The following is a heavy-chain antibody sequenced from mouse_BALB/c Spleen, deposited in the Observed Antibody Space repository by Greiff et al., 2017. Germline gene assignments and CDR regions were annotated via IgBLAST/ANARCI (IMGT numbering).Heavy chain of an antibody. V-gene: IGHV5-6-5*01. CDR2: ISSGGSS. J-gene: IGHJ4*01. D-gene: IGHD1-1*01. CDR3: ARGCYGSTPYGMDY. Sequence: EVMLMESGGGLVKPGGSVKLSCAASGFTFSSYAMSWVRQTPEKRLEWVASISSGGSSYYPDSVKGRFTISRDNARNIRYLQMSSLRSEDTAMYYCARGCYGSTPYGMDYWGQGTPVTVSS. CDR1: GFTFSSYA.